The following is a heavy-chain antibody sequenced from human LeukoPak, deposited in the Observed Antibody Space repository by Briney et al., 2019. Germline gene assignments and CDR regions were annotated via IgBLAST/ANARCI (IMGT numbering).Heavy chain of an antibody. D-gene: IGHD2-2*01. Sequence: GGSLRLSCAASGFTFSSYAMSWVRQAPGKGLEWVSAISGSGGSTYYADSVKGRFTTSRDNSKNTLYLQMNSLRAEDTAVYFCAKDYHRLPLFYYYGMDVWGQGTTVTVSS. V-gene: IGHV3-23*01. CDR2: ISGSGGST. CDR1: GFTFSSYA. J-gene: IGHJ6*02. CDR3: AKDYHRLPLFYYYGMDV.